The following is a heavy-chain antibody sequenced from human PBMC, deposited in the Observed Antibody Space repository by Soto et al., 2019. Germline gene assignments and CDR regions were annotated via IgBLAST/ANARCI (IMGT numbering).Heavy chain of an antibody. J-gene: IGHJ3*02. CDR2: FNPSGDAT. CDR1: GYILSNYY. CDR3: ARRGMSKIGFDS. V-gene: IGHV1-46*01. Sequence: ASVKVSCKASGYILSNYYLHWVRQAPGQGLEWMGVFNPSGDATHYAQNFQGRVTVTRDTSSSTVYMELSNLTSDDTAVYYCARRGMSKIGFDSWGQGTMVTVSS. D-gene: IGHD3-10*01.